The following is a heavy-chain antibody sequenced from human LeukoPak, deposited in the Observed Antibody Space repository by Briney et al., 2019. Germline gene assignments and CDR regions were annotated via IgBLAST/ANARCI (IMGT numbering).Heavy chain of an antibody. V-gene: IGHV3-30*18. J-gene: IGHJ5*02. CDR1: GFTFSSYG. D-gene: IGHD3-10*01. CDR2: ISYGGSNK. Sequence: QPGGSLRLSCAASGFTFSSYGMHWVRQAPGKGLEWVAVISYGGSNKYYADSVKGRFTISRDNSKNTLYLQMNSLRAEDTAVYYCAKSWGITMVRGVHNWFDPWGQGTLVTVSS. CDR3: AKSWGITMVRGVHNWFDP.